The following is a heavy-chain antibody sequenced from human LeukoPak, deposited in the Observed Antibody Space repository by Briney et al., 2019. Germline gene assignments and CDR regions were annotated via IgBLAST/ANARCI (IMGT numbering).Heavy chain of an antibody. D-gene: IGHD1-1*01. Sequence: PGGSLRLSCAASGFTFSSCGMHWVRQAPGKGLEWVAVIWYDGSNKYYADSVKGRFTISRDNSKNTLYLQMNGLRAEDTAVYYCARDPTGTRDAFDIWGQGTMVTVSS. J-gene: IGHJ3*02. CDR2: IWYDGSNK. CDR3: ARDPTGTRDAFDI. V-gene: IGHV3-33*01. CDR1: GFTFSSCG.